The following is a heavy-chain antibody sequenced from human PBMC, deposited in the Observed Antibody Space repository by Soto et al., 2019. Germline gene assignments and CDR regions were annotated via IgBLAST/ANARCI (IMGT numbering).Heavy chain of an antibody. CDR3: ARFNYYDSSGYAFDY. V-gene: IGHV4-30-2*01. CDR1: GGSISSGGYS. Sequence: SETLSLTCAVSGGSISSGGYSWSWIRQPPGKGLEWIGYIYHSGSTYYNPSLKSRVTISVDRSKNQFSLKLSSVTAADTAVYYCARFNYYDSSGYAFDYWGQGTLVTVSS. J-gene: IGHJ4*02. CDR2: IYHSGST. D-gene: IGHD3-22*01.